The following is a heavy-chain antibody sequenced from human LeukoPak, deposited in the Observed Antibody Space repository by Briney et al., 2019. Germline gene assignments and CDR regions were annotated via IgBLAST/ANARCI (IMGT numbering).Heavy chain of an antibody. J-gene: IGHJ4*02. V-gene: IGHV3-21*01. CDR2: ISSSSSYI. CDR1: GFTFSSYS. D-gene: IGHD6-19*01. Sequence: GSLRLSCAASGFTFSSYSMNWVRQAPGKGLEWVSSISSSSSYIYYADSVKGRFTISRDNAKNSLYLQMNGLRAEDTAVYCCARGSAVAVHYWGQGTLVTVSS. CDR3: ARGSAVAVHY.